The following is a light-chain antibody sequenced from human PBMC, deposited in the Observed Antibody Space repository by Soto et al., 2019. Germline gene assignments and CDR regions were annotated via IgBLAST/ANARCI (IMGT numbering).Light chain of an antibody. J-gene: IGLJ2*01. Sequence: QSVLTQPPSASGTPGQRVTISCSGSSSNIGSNYVFWYQHLPGTATKLLIYRNNQRPSGVPDRFYGSKSGTSASLAISGLRAEDETDSYCAAWDDSLSGVVFGGGTKLTVL. CDR1: SSNIGSNY. V-gene: IGLV1-47*01. CDR2: RNN. CDR3: AAWDDSLSGVV.